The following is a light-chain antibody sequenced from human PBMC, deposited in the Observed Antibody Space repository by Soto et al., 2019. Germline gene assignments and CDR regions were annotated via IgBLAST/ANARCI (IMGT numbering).Light chain of an antibody. CDR1: QSISSY. J-gene: IGKJ1*01. CDR2: AAS. V-gene: IGKV1-39*01. CDR3: QQSYSTPRT. Sequence: DIQMTQSPSSLSASVGDRVTITCRASQSISSYLNWYQQKPGKAPKLLIYAASSLQSGVPPRFSGSGFGTDFTLTISSLQPEDFATYYCQQSYSTPRTFGQGTKVDIK.